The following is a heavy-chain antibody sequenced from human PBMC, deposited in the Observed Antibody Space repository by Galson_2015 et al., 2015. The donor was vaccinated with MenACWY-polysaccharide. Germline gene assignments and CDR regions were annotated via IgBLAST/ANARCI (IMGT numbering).Heavy chain of an antibody. V-gene: IGHV4-59*01. D-gene: IGHD3-3*01. CDR2: IYHSGSS. Sequence: ETLSLTCTVSGGSITSYYWSWIRQPPGKGLEWIGYIYHSGSSNYNPSLKSRVTISGDMSKNQFSLKVTSVTAADTAMYYCARGRFSTLMDVWGQGTTVTVSS. CDR3: ARGRFSTLMDV. J-gene: IGHJ6*02. CDR1: GGSITSYY.